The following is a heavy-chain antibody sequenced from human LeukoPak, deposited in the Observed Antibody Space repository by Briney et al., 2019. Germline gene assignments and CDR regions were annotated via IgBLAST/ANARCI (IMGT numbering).Heavy chain of an antibody. V-gene: IGHV1-2*02. CDR1: GYVFTGYH. J-gene: IGHJ4*02. CDR3: ARDGFMSLSAYCGGDCSSPDY. CDR2: INANSGGT. D-gene: IGHD2-21*02. Sequence: GASVKVSCKASGYVFTGYHMHWVRQAPGQGLEWMGWINANSGGTNYAQKLQGRVTMTTDTSTSTAYMELRSLRSDDTAVYYCARDGFMSLSAYCGGDCSSPDYWGQGTLVTVSS.